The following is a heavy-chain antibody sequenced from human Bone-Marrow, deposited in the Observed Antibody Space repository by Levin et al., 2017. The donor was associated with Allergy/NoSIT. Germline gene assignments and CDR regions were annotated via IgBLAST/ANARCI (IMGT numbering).Heavy chain of an antibody. CDR2: INYSGNT. V-gene: IGHV4-39*01. D-gene: IGHD2-2*01. CDR3: ARLPGYCSSTSCYGHYVMDV. Sequence: GKGLEWMGSINYSGNTYYNPSLKSRVTISVDTSKNQFSLKLTSVTAADTAAYHCARLPGYCSSTSCYGHYVMDVWGQGTTVTVSS. J-gene: IGHJ6*02.